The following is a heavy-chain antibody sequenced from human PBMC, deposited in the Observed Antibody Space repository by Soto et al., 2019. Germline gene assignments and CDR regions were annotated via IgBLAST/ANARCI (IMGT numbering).Heavy chain of an antibody. CDR3: ATQNWFDP. J-gene: IGHJ5*02. Sequence: GALVLSCAASGFTFSVYSMNWVRQAPGKGLEWVSSISSSSSYIYYADSVKGRFTISRDNAKNSLYLQMNSLRAEDTAVYYCATQNWFDPWGQGTLVTVSS. V-gene: IGHV3-21*01. CDR2: ISSSSSYI. CDR1: GFTFSVYS.